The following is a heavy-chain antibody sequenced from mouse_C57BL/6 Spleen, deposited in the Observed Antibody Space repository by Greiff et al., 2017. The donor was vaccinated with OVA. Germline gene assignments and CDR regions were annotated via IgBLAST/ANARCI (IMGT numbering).Heavy chain of an antibody. J-gene: IGHJ3*01. V-gene: IGHV1-50*01. CDR3: ANRDYSNYGFAY. Sequence: QVQLQQPGAELVKPGASVKLSCKASGYTFTSYWMQWVKQRPGQGLEWIGEIDPSDSYTNYNQKFKGKATLTVDTSSSTAYMQLSSLTSDDSAVYYCANRDYSNYGFAYWGKGTLVTVSA. D-gene: IGHD2-5*01. CDR1: GYTFTSYW. CDR2: IDPSDSYT.